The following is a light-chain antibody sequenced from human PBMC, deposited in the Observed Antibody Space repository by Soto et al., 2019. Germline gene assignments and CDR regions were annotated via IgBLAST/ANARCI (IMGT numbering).Light chain of an antibody. CDR2: DVS. Sequence: QSALTQPASVSGSPGQSITISCTGTSSDVGGYNYVSWYQHHPGKAPKLMIYDVSYRPSGISNRFSGSKSGNTASLTISGVQAEDEANYYCISYTSSSTLEVFGGGTKLTVL. CDR1: SSDVGGYNY. J-gene: IGLJ2*01. V-gene: IGLV2-14*03. CDR3: ISYTSSSTLEV.